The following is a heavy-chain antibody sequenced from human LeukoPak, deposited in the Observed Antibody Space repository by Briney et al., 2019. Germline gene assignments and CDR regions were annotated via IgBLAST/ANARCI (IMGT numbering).Heavy chain of an antibody. CDR1: GGSISSYY. D-gene: IGHD2-2*01. CDR2: IYTSGST. J-gene: IGHJ6*02. V-gene: IGHV4-4*07. CDR3: ARETIVVGPAAHYYYYGMDV. Sequence: PSQTLSLTCTVSGGSISSYYWSWVRQPAGKGLEWIGRIYTSGSTNYNPSLTSRVTMSVDTSKNQFSLKLSSVTAADPALYYCARETIVVGPAAHYYYYGMDVWGQGTTVTVSS.